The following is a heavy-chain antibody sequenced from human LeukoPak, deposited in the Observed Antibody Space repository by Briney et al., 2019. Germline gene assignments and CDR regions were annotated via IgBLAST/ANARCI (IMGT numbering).Heavy chain of an antibody. CDR1: GGSISTYY. CDR3: ARGLWNYYDNLTYGMTARPRRYYHYYMDV. Sequence: SETLSLTCTVSGGSISTYYWSXXRXXPGKXXXXXGYVXYXXXXXXXXSLKSRVSISEDTSKNQFSLRLNSVTAADTAVYYCARGLWNYYDNLTYGMTARPRRYYHYYMDVWGIGTTVTVSS. D-gene: IGHD3-22*01. CDR2: VXYXXXX. J-gene: IGHJ6*03. V-gene: IGHV4-59*12.